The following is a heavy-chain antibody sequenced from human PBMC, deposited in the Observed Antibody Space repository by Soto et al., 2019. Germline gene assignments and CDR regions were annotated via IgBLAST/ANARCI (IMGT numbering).Heavy chain of an antibody. J-gene: IGHJ4*02. D-gene: IGHD2-21*02. CDR2: IYYSGST. V-gene: IGHV4-39*01. CDR3: ARQRTSVVTQAYFDS. Sequence: PSETLSLTCTVTGDSINNRSYYFVCIRQPPGKGLEWIGSIYYSGSTYNNPSLKSRVSMSVDTSKNQFSLKLRSVTAADTALYYCARQRTSVVTQAYFDSWGQGSLVTVSS. CDR1: GDSINNRSYY.